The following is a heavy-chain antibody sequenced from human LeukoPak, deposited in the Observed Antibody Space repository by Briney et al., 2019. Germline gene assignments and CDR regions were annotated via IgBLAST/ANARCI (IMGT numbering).Heavy chain of an antibody. CDR3: ARTAGRTFDY. V-gene: IGHV1-46*01. CDR2: INPSGGST. Sequence: ASVKVSCKASGYTFTSYFMHWVRQAPGQGLEWMGIINPSGGSTSYAQMFQGRDTMTRDTSTSTVYMELSSLRSEDTAVYYCARTAGRTFDYWGQGTLVTVSS. J-gene: IGHJ4*02. CDR1: GYTFTSYF. D-gene: IGHD6-6*01.